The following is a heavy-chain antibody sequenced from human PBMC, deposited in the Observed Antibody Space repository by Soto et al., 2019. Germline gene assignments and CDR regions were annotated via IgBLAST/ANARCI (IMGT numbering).Heavy chain of an antibody. CDR3: ARDRYYDFWSGYHTGGQYGMDV. V-gene: IGHV4-30-4*01. CDR2: IYYSGST. CDR1: GGSISSGDYY. D-gene: IGHD3-3*01. J-gene: IGHJ6*02. Sequence: SETLSLTCTVSGGSISSGDYYWSWISQPPGKGLEWIGYIYYSGSTYYNPSLKSRVTISVDTSKNQFSLKLSSVTAADTAVYYCARDRYYDFWSGYHTGGQYGMDVWGQGTTVTVSS.